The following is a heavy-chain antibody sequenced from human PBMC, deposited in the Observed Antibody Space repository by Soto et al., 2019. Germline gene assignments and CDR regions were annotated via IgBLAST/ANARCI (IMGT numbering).Heavy chain of an antibody. D-gene: IGHD6-13*01. CDR1: GGSISSGDYY. J-gene: IGHJ6*02. V-gene: IGHV4-30-4*01. Sequence: KPSETLSLTCTVSGGSISSGDYYWSWSRQPPGKGLEWIGYIYYSGSTYYNPSLKSRVTISVDTSKNQFSLKLSSVTAADTAVYYRARSAAGNSYYYHGMDGWGQVTTVTVSS. CDR2: IYYSGST. CDR3: ARSAAGNSYYYHGMDG.